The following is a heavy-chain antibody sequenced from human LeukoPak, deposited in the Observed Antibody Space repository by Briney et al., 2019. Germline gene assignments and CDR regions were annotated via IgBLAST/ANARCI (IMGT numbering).Heavy chain of an antibody. CDR2: MKQDGSEK. V-gene: IGHV3-7*05. CDR3: ARVVEHYSDF. Sequence: GGSLRLSCAASGFTFSSYWMSWVRQAPGKGLEWAANMKQDGSEKYYVDSVKGRFTISRDNVKNSLYLQMNTLRAEDTAVYYCARVVEHYSDFWGQGTLVTVSS. D-gene: IGHD6-6*01. J-gene: IGHJ4*02. CDR1: GFTFSSYW.